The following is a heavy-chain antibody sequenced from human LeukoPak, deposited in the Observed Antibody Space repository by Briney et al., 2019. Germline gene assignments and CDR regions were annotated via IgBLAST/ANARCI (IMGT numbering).Heavy chain of an antibody. CDR3: ARDLSSCSSTSCPDY. CDR2: IYTSGST. V-gene: IGHV4-61*02. D-gene: IGHD2-2*01. Sequence: SETLSLTCTVSGGSISSSSYYWSWIRQPAGKGLEWIGRIYTSGSTNYNPSPKSRVTMSVDTSKNQFSLKLSSVTAADTAVYYCARDLSSCSSTSCPDYWGQGTLVTVSS. CDR1: GGSISSSSYY. J-gene: IGHJ4*02.